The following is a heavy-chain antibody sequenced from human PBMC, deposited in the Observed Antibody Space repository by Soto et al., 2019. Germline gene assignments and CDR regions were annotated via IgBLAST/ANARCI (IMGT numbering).Heavy chain of an antibody. D-gene: IGHD3-3*02. CDR3: ARDKPFSAGY. V-gene: IGHV1-46*01. J-gene: IGHJ4*02. Sequence: QVQLVKSGTEVKKPGASVKVSCKASGYTFLDFYIHWVRQAPGQGLEWMGFINPSGGGTTYAQQFKGRITMTRDTSTSTVYMELISLRSEDTAIYYCARDKPFSAGYWGQGTLVT. CDR1: GYTFLDFY. CDR2: INPSGGGT.